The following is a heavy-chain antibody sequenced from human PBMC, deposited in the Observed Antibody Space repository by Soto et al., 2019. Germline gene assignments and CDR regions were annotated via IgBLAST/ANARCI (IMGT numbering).Heavy chain of an antibody. CDR3: ARDTALPGDLRDDFYYFGMDV. D-gene: IGHD2-2*01. CDR1: GYRFLTYG. CDR2: INTYNGDT. J-gene: IGHJ6*02. Sequence: QVQMVQSGAAAKNPGASVRVSCKSSGYRFLTYGISWVRQAPGQGLEWVGWINTYNGDTRFSENLQGRVTLTTDTSTTTAYMELTSLRFDDTAVYYCARDTALPGDLRDDFYYFGMDVWGQGTTVTVSS. V-gene: IGHV1-18*04.